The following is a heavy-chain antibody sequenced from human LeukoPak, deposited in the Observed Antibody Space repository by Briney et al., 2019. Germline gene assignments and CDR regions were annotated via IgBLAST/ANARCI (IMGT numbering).Heavy chain of an antibody. D-gene: IGHD3-10*01. Sequence: GGSPRLSCAASGFTFDDYAMHWVRQAPGKGLEWVSGISWNSGSIGYADSVKGRFTISRDNAKNSLYLQMNSLRAEDTALYYCAKASGSGIRFYYMDVWGKGTTVTVSS. J-gene: IGHJ6*03. V-gene: IGHV3-9*01. CDR3: AKASGSGIRFYYMDV. CDR1: GFTFDDYA. CDR2: ISWNSGSI.